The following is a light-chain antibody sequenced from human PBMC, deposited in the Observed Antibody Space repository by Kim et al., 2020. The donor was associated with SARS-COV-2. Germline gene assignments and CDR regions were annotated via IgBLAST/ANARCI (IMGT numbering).Light chain of an antibody. CDR1: QSVSSD. CDR3: QQYNNWPPT. CDR2: GAS. V-gene: IGKV3-15*01. Sequence: VSPGQGDTLSCTARQSVSSDVAWYQQKPGQAPRLLIYGASTRATGIPARFSGSGSGTEFTLTISSLQSEDFAVYYCQQYNNWPPTFGQGTKVDIK. J-gene: IGKJ1*01.